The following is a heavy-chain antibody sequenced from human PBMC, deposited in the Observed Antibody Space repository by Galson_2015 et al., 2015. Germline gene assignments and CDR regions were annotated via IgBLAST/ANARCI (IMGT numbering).Heavy chain of an antibody. CDR2: ISYDGSNK. D-gene: IGHD5-18*01. V-gene: IGHV3-30-3*02. CDR1: GFTFSSYA. J-gene: IGHJ4*02. Sequence: CAASGFTFSSYAMHWVRQAPGKGLEWVAVISYDGSNKYYADSVKGRFTISRDNSKNTLYLQMNSLRAEDTAVYYCASTLQPWSGGDYWGQGTLVSVSS. CDR3: ASTLQPWSGGDY.